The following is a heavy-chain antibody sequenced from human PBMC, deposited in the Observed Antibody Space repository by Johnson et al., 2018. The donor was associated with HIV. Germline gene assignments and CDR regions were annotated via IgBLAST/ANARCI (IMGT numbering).Heavy chain of an antibody. CDR1: GFTVSSNY. J-gene: IGHJ3*02. CDR3: ARGAAVSGTLVDPFDI. Sequence: QVQLVESGGGVVQPGRSLRLSCAASGFTVSSNYMSWVRQAPGKGLEWVAVASYDGDNKYYADSVNGRFTISKDNSKDTLYMEMNNLRLEDTAVYYCARGAAVSGTLVDPFDIWGRGTMVTVSS. CDR2: ASYDGDNK. D-gene: IGHD1-26*01. V-gene: IGHV3-30*03.